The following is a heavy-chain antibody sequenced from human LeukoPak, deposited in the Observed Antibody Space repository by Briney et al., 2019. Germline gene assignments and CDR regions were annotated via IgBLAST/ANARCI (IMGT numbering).Heavy chain of an antibody. CDR1: GGSFSGYY. CDR3: ARVPPYCSSTSCYTMNYGMDV. D-gene: IGHD2-2*02. CDR2: INHSGST. V-gene: IGHV4-34*01. J-gene: IGHJ6*02. Sequence: SETLSLTCAVYGGSFSGYYWSWIRQPPGEGLEWIGEINHSGSTNYNPSLKSRVTISVDTSKNQFSLKLSSVTAADTAVYYCARVPPYCSSTSCYTMNYGMDVWGQGTTVTVSS.